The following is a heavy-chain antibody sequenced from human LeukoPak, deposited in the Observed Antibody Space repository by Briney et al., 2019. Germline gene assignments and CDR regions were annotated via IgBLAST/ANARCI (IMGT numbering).Heavy chain of an antibody. D-gene: IGHD6-13*01. CDR2: TYYRSTWYN. J-gene: IGHJ3*02. CDR3: AREIAGTCAFDI. CDR1: GDSVSSNSAA. V-gene: IGHV6-1*01. Sequence: SQTLSLTCAISGDSVSSNSAAWNWIRQSPSRGSEWLGRTYYRSTWYNDSVVSVKSRITINPDTSKNQFSLQLKSVTAEDTAVYYCAREIAGTCAFDIWGQGTVVTVSS.